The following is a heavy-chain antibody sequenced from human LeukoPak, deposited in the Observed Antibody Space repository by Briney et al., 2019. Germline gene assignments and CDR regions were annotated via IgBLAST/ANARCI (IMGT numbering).Heavy chain of an antibody. D-gene: IGHD2/OR15-2a*01. CDR1: GFSFSDYS. Sequence: AGSLRLSSAASGFSFSDYSITWMPQAPGKGLEWGSYISSSSTIDYGESVKGRFTISRDNARNSLYLQMNRLTGEDTAVYDCGLARTVYFYYMDLRGKGTTVTVSS. CDR3: GLARTVYFYYMDL. CDR2: ISSSSTI. V-gene: IGHV3-69-1*02. J-gene: IGHJ6*03.